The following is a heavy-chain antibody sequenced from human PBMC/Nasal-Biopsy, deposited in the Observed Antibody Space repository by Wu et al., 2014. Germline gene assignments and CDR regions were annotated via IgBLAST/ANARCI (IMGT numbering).Heavy chain of an antibody. CDR3: ARGVYCGSRVCHYRGGDAFEM. V-gene: IGHV5-51*01. CDR1: GYNFTNYW. CDR2: TYPGDSDT. D-gene: IGHD2-21*01. Sequence: GAEVKKPGESLKISCKGLGYNFTNYWIGWVRQMPGKGLQWMGITYPGDSDTRYSPSFQGQFTISADKSINTAYLVGKSLKSSDTAMYYCARGVYCGSRVCHYRGGDAFEMWGQGTEVTVS. J-gene: IGHJ3*02.